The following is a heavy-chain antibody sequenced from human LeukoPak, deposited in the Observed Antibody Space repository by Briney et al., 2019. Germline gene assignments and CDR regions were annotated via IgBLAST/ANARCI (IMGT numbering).Heavy chain of an antibody. V-gene: IGHV3-48*03. D-gene: IGHD3-22*01. CDR2: ISSSGSTI. CDR1: GFIFSSYE. Sequence: GGSLRLSCAASGFIFSSYEMNWVRQAPGKGLECVSYISSSGSTIYYADSVKGRFTISRDNAKNSLYLQMNSLRAEDTAVYYCARGEGYYYDSSGYYWGQGTLVTVSS. J-gene: IGHJ4*02. CDR3: ARGEGYYYDSSGYY.